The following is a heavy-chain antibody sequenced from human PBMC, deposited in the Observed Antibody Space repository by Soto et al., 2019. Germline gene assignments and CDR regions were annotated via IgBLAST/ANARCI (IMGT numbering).Heavy chain of an antibody. V-gene: IGHV3-30-3*01. CDR3: ASHDYSGNSGGK. CDR2: MSYDGSNK. J-gene: IGHJ4*02. CDR1: GFRFRRYV. Sequence: GALRLSCAASGFRFRRYVMYWVRQAPGKGLEWVAVMSYDGSNKYYADSVKGRFTISRDTSQNTLFLQMNNLRADDTGVYYCASHDYSGNSGGKWGQGTLVTVSS. D-gene: IGHD4-4*01.